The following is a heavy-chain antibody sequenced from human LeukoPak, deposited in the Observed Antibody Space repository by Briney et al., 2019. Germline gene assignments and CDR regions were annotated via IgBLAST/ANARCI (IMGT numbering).Heavy chain of an antibody. Sequence: SETLSLTCTVSGGSISSYYWSWIRQPAGKGLEWIGHIQHTGGTHYNSSLKSRVTISVDTSKNQLSLRLSSVTAADTAVYYCARETKRHGYNCVDYWGQGTLVTVSS. J-gene: IGHJ4*02. D-gene: IGHD5-24*01. CDR2: IQHTGGT. CDR3: ARETKRHGYNCVDY. V-gene: IGHV4-59*01. CDR1: GGSISSYY.